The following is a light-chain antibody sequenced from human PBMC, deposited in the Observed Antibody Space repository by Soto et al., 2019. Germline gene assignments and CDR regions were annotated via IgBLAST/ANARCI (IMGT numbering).Light chain of an antibody. CDR1: SSDVGDYNY. CDR3: TSYTSSSTLV. CDR2: EVS. V-gene: IGLV2-14*01. Sequence: QAVVTQPASVSGSPGQSITISCTGTSSDVGDYNYVSWYQQRPGKAPKLMIYEVSNRPSGISYRFSGSKSGNTASLTISGLQPEDEADYYCTSYTSSSTLVFGGGTKLTVL. J-gene: IGLJ2*01.